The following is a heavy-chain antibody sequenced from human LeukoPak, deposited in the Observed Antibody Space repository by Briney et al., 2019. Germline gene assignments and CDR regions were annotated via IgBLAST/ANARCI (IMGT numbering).Heavy chain of an antibody. CDR3: ARGSGSGWPLDR. CDR2: TYAGGTT. V-gene: IGHV3-53*01. D-gene: IGHD6-19*01. J-gene: IGHJ5*02. CDR1: GVIVSRNF. Sequence: GGSLRLSCAASGVIVSRNFMSWVRQAPGKGLQWVAITYAGGTTDYSDSVRGRFHISRDSSNNTLSLQINSLRAEDTAVYYCARGSGSGWPLDRWGQGALVTVSS.